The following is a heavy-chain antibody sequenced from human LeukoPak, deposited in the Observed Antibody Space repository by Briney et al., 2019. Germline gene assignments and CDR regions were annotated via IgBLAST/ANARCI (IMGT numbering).Heavy chain of an antibody. CDR3: ASYYDSSGYWDYYYGMDV. J-gene: IGHJ6*02. CDR2: ISSSSSYI. CDR1: GFTFSSYS. D-gene: IGHD3-22*01. V-gene: IGHV3-21*01. Sequence: PGGSLRFSCAASGFTFSSYSMNWVRQAPGKGLEWVSSISSSSSYIYYADSVKGRFTISRDNAKNSLYLQMNSLRAEDTAVYYCASYYDSSGYWDYYYGMDVWGQGTTVTVSS.